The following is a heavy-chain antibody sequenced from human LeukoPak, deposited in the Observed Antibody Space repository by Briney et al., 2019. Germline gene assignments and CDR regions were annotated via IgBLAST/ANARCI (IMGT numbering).Heavy chain of an antibody. V-gene: IGHV4-31*03. CDR3: ATSDYGDPRMDV. Sequence: SETLSLTCTVSGGSISSGGYYWSWIRQHPGKGLEWIGYIYYSGSTYYNPSLKSRVTISVDTSKNQFSLKLSSVTAADTAVYYCATSDYGDPRMDVWGQGTTVTVSS. CDR1: GGSISSGGYY. D-gene: IGHD4-17*01. CDR2: IYYSGST. J-gene: IGHJ6*02.